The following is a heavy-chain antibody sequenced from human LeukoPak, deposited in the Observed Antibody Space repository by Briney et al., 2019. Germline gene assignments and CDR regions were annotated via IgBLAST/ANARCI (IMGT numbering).Heavy chain of an antibody. J-gene: IGHJ4*02. D-gene: IGHD5-24*01. CDR3: VQSWLYFDY. Sequence: SETLSLTCTVSGGSISSSSYYWGWIRQPPGKGLEWIGSIYYGGSTYYNPSLKSRVTISVDTSKNQFSLKLSSVTAADTAVYYCVQSWLYFDYWGQGTLVTVSS. CDR1: GGSISSSSYY. V-gene: IGHV4-39*01. CDR2: IYYGGST.